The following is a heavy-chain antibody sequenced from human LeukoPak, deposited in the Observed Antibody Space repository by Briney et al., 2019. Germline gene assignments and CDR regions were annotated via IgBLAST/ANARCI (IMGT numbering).Heavy chain of an antibody. CDR3: ARDSERLIRGYYFDN. CDR1: GYTFTTYY. Sequence: ASVKVSRKASGYTFTTYYLHWLRQAPGQGLEWVGIINPTTGSTDYTQKFQGRVTIARDRSSSTVYMELSGLRSEDTAVYYCARDSERLIRGYYFDNWGQGTLVTVSS. V-gene: IGHV1-46*01. CDR2: INPTTGST. D-gene: IGHD3-9*01. J-gene: IGHJ4*02.